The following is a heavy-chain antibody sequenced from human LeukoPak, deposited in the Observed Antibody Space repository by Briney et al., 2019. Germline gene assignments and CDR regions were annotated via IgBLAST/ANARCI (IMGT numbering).Heavy chain of an antibody. V-gene: IGHV7-4-1*02. D-gene: IGHD1-7*01. Sequence: ASVKVSCKASGYTFTSYAMNWVRQAPGQGLEWMGWINANTGNPTYAQGFTGRFVFSLDTSVSTAYLQISSLKAEDTAVYYCARAPRINWNYVWFDPWGQGTLVTVSS. CDR3: ARAPRINWNYVWFDP. J-gene: IGHJ5*02. CDR1: GYTFTSYA. CDR2: INANTGNP.